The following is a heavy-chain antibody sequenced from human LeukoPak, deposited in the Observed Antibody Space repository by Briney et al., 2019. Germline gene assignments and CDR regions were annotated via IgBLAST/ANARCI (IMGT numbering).Heavy chain of an antibody. J-gene: IGHJ4*02. CDR3: ARDAGYCTGGSCWYFDH. V-gene: IGHV1-2*02. D-gene: IGHD2-15*01. CDR2: INLNSGGT. CDR1: GYTFSGHY. Sequence: GASVKVSCKASGYTFSGHYMHWVRQAPGQGLEWMGWINLNSGGTNFAQRFQGRVTMTRDTSISTAYMDLSRLISDDTAAYYCARDAGYCTGGSCWYFDHWGQGTLVTVSS.